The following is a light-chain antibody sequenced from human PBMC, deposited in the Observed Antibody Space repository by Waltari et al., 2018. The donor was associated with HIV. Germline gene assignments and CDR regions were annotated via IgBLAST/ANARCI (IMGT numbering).Light chain of an antibody. CDR2: DVS. CDR1: SSDVGRYNS. Sequence: QSALTQPASVSGSPGQSLTLSCTGASSDVGRYNSVSWYQHHPGKAPKLIIYDVSNRPSGVSNRFSGSKSGTTASLTISGLQAEDEADYYCSSYTSSRTVVFGGGTKLTVL. CDR3: SSYTSSRTVV. J-gene: IGLJ2*01. V-gene: IGLV2-14*03.